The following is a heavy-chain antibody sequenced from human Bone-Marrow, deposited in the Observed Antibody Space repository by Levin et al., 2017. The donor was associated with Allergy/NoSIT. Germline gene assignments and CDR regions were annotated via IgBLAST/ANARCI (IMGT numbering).Heavy chain of an antibody. D-gene: IGHD5-18*01. Sequence: GGSRRLSCAASGFTFSSYSMNWVRQAPGKGLEWVSYISSSSSTIYYADSVKGRFTISRDNAKNSLYLQMNSLRAEDTAVYYCASRGRVAAAMVPTYYYYGMDVWGQGTTVTVSS. CDR2: ISSSSSTI. CDR3: ASRGRVAAAMVPTYYYYGMDV. V-gene: IGHV3-48*01. J-gene: IGHJ6*02. CDR1: GFTFSSYS.